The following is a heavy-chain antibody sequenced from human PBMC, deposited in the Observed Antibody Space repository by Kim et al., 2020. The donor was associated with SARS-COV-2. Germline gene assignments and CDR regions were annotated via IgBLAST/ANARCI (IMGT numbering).Heavy chain of an antibody. J-gene: IGHJ5*02. V-gene: IGHV4-61*02. Sequence: NSDPSLKSRVTISVDTSKNRFSLKLNSVTAADTAVYFCARDSSGYNWFDPWGQGTLVTVSS. CDR3: ARDSSGYNWFDP.